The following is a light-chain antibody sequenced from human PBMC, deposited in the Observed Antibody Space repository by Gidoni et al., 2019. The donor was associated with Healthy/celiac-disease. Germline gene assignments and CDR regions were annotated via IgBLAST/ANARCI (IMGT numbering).Light chain of an antibody. V-gene: IGLV3-19*01. Sequence: SSELTQDPAVSVAWGQTVRITCQGDSLRSSYASWYQQKPGHAPVLVIYGKNNRPSGIPDRFSGSSSGNTASLTITGAQAEDEADYYCNSRDSSGNHLVFGGGTKLTVL. CDR3: NSRDSSGNHLV. CDR1: SLRSSY. CDR2: GKN. J-gene: IGLJ2*01.